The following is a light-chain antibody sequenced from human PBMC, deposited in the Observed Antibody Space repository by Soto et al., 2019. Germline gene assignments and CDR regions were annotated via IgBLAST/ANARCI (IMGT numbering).Light chain of an antibody. J-gene: IGLJ3*02. V-gene: IGLV4-69*01. CDR1: SGHSSYA. Sequence: QLVLTQSPSASASLGASVNLTCTLSSGHSSYAIAWHQQQPEKGPRYLMKLNSDGSHNKGDGIPDRFSGSSSGAERYLTISSLQSEDEADYYCQTWGTGLGRVFGGGTKLTVL. CDR3: QTWGTGLGRV. CDR2: LNSDGSH.